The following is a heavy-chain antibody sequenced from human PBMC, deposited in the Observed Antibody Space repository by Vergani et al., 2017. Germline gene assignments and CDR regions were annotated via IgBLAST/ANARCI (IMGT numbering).Heavy chain of an antibody. Sequence: QVQLVQSGAEVKKPGSSVKVSCKASGGTFSSYTISWVRQAPGQGLEWMGRIIPILGIANYAQKFQGRVTITADKSTSTAYMELSSLRSEDTAVYYCARVETIAAAGTLDYWGQGTLVTVSS. V-gene: IGHV1-69*02. CDR3: ARVETIAAAGTLDY. D-gene: IGHD6-13*01. CDR1: GGTFSSYT. CDR2: IIPILGIA. J-gene: IGHJ4*02.